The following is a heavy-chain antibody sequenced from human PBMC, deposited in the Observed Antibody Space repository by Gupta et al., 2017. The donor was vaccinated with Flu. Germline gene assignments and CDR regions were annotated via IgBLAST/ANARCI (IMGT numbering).Heavy chain of an antibody. J-gene: IGHJ1*01. Sequence: EVQLLESGGDLAQPGGSLRLSCAASGFTFRAFGMRWVRQAPGKGLEWVSTISGGTTYYSDSVKGRFTISKDTSKNTLLLQMNSLRAEDTAVYYCVKDAGYGEYAHWGQGTLLTVSS. CDR1: GFTFRAFG. V-gene: IGHV3-23*01. D-gene: IGHD4-17*01. CDR3: VKDAGYGEYAH. CDR2: ISGGTT.